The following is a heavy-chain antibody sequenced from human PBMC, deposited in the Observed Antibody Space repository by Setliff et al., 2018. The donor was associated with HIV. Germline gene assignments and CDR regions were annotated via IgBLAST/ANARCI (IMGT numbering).Heavy chain of an antibody. D-gene: IGHD2-15*01. CDR1: GYTFTSYA. J-gene: IGHJ6*03. V-gene: IGHV7-4-1*02. CDR3: AREVVVAGVHYYNMDV. Sequence: ASVKVSCKASGYTFTSYAMNWVRQAPGQGLEWMGWVNTNTGNPTYAQGFTGRFVFSLDTSVSTAYLQISSLKAEDTAVYYCAREVVVAGVHYYNMDVWGKGTTVTVSS. CDR2: VNTNTGNP.